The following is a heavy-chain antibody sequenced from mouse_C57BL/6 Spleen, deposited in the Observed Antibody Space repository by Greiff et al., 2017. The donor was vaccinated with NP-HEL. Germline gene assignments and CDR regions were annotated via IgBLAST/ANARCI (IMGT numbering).Heavy chain of an antibody. D-gene: IGHD1-1*01. J-gene: IGHJ2*01. CDR3: ARPSITTVVAFDY. CDR1: GYTFTSYW. V-gene: IGHV1-69*01. Sequence: VQLQQPGAELVMPGASVKLSCKASGYTFTSYWMHWVKQRPGQGLEWIGEIDPSDSYTNYNQKFKGKSTLTVDKSSSTAYMQLSSLTSEDSAVYYCARPSITTVVAFDYWGQGTTLTVSS. CDR2: IDPSDSYT.